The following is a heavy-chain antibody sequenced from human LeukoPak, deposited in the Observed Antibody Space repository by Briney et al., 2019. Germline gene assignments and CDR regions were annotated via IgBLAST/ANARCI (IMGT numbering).Heavy chain of an antibody. Sequence: SETLSLTCTVSGGSISSSSYYWGWIRQPPGKGLEWIGSIYYSGSTYYNPSLKSRVTISVDTSKNQFSLKLSSVTAADTAVYYCASNRRSSGWFEDYWGQGTLVTVSS. J-gene: IGHJ4*02. D-gene: IGHD6-13*01. V-gene: IGHV4-39*07. CDR2: IYYSGST. CDR1: GGSISSSSYY. CDR3: ASNRRSSGWFEDY.